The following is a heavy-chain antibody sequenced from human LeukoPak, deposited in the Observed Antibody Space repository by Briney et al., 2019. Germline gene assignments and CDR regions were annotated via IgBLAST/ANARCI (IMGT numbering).Heavy chain of an antibody. Sequence: ASVKVSCKASGYTFTGYYMHWVRQAPGQGLEWMGWINPNSGGTNYAQKFQGRVTMTRDTSVSTAYMELSRLRSDDTAVYYCARDTPFREYSYYYYYMDVWGKGTTVTISS. D-gene: IGHD5-24*01. CDR1: GYTFTGYY. CDR2: INPNSGGT. CDR3: ARDTPFREYSYYYYYMDV. J-gene: IGHJ6*03. V-gene: IGHV1-2*02.